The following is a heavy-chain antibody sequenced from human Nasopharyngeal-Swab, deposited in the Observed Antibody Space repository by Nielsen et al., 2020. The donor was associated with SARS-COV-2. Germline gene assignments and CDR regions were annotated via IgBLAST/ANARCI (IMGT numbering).Heavy chain of an antibody. Sequence: SETLSLTCSVSGGSISSGDYYWSWIRQPPGKGLEWIGYIYSSANTYYNPSLKSRVNMSVDMSKNQFSLKLSSVTAADTAVYHCAREVASANKNAFDIWGQGTMVTVSS. D-gene: IGHD2/OR15-2a*01. J-gene: IGHJ3*02. V-gene: IGHV4-30-4*01. CDR3: AREVASANKNAFDI. CDR2: IYSSANT. CDR1: GGSISSGDYY.